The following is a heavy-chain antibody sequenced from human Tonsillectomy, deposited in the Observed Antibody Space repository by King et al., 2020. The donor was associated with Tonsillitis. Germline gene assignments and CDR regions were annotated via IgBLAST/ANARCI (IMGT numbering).Heavy chain of an antibody. V-gene: IGHV1-18*04. J-gene: IGHJ5*02. CDR1: GYTFTTYG. D-gene: IGHD3-10*01. CDR3: ARVPLNRIVRGVIANWFDP. Sequence: QLVQSGAEVKKPGASVNVSCTASGYTFTTYGISWVRQAPGQGLEWMGWISGYNGNTNYAQKLQGRVTMTTDTSTSTAYMELRSLRSDDRAVYYCARVPLNRIVRGVIANWFDPWGQGTLFTVSS. CDR2: ISGYNGNT.